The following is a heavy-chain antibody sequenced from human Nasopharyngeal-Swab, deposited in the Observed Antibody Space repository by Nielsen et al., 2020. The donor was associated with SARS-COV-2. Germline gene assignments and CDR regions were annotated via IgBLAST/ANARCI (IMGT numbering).Heavy chain of an antibody. J-gene: IGHJ6*02. D-gene: IGHD3-3*01. CDR1: GFTFNNYN. CDR2: ISSSSSYI. V-gene: IGHV3-21*01. CDR3: ARDGLDYDFWSAYFMDV. Sequence: ETLSLTCAASGFTFNNYNFNWVRQAPGKGLEWVSSISSSSSYIYYADSVKGRFTISRDNAKNSLYLQMNSLRAEDTAVYYCARDGLDYDFWSAYFMDVWGQGTTVTASS.